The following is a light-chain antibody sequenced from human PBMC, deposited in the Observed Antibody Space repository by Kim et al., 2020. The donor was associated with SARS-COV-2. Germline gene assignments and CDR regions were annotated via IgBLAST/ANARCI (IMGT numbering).Light chain of an antibody. CDR1: QDISNY. V-gene: IGKV1-16*02. J-gene: IGKJ2*01. Sequence: SASVGDRVTITCRASQDISNYLALFQQKPGKSPKSLIYGASILQSGVPSKFDGSGSGTDFTLTISSLQPEDIAPYYCQQYNRNPPTFGQGTKLEI. CDR2: GAS. CDR3: QQYNRNPPT.